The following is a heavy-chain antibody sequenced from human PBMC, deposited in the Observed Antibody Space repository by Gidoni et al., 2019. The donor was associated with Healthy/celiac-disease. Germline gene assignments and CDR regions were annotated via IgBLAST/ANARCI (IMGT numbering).Heavy chain of an antibody. CDR1: GGSFSGYY. D-gene: IGHD5-12*01. CDR2: INHSGST. V-gene: IGHV4-34*01. Sequence: QVQLQQWGAGLLKPSETLSLTCAVYGGSFSGYYWSWIRQPPGKGLEWIGEINHSGSTNYNPSLKSRVTISVDTSKNQFSLKLSSVTAADTAVYYCARSGGQEWLRGGYYYYYYMDVWGKGTTVTVSS. J-gene: IGHJ6*03. CDR3: ARSGGQEWLRGGYYYYYYMDV.